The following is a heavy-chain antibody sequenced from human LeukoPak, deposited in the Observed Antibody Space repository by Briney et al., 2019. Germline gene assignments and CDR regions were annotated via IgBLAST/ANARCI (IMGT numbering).Heavy chain of an antibody. Sequence: GESLKISCKGSGYSFTSYWIGWVRQMPGKGLEWMGIIYPGDSDTRYSPSFQGQVTISADKSINTAYLQWNSLKASDTAIYYCARRREGYSYSPYWYFDLWGRGTLVTVSS. CDR1: GYSFTSYW. D-gene: IGHD5-24*01. V-gene: IGHV5-51*01. J-gene: IGHJ2*01. CDR3: ARRREGYSYSPYWYFDL. CDR2: IYPGDSDT.